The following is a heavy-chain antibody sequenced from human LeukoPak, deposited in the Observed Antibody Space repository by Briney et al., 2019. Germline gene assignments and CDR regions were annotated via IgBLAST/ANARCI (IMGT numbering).Heavy chain of an antibody. J-gene: IGHJ4*02. V-gene: IGHV4-59*01. Sequence: SETLSLTYTVSGGSISSYYWSWIRQPPGKGLEWIGYIYYSGSSNYNPSLKSRVTLSVDTSKNQFSLKLSSVTAADTAVYYCARGGSPVPLYWGQGTLVTVSS. D-gene: IGHD1-26*01. CDR1: GGSISSYY. CDR3: ARGGSPVPLY. CDR2: IYYSGSS.